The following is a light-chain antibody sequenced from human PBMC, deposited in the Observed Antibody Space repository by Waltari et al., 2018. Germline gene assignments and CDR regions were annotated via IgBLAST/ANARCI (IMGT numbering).Light chain of an antibody. CDR3: QQYKSYPYT. Sequence: IQMTQSPSTLSASVGDRVTITRRASQSISSYLAWYQQKPGKAPMLLIYKASSLESGVPSRFSGSGSGTEFTLTISSLQPDDFATYYCQQYKSYPYTFGQGTKLEIK. J-gene: IGKJ2*01. CDR2: KAS. CDR1: QSISSY. V-gene: IGKV1-5*03.